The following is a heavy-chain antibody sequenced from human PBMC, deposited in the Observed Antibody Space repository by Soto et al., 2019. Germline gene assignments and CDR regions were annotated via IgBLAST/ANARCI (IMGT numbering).Heavy chain of an antibody. CDR1: GFTFSIYA. Sequence: EVQLLESGGGLVQPGGSLRLSCAASGFTFSIYAMSWVRQAPGKGLEWVSGIGPRDSDTYFADSVKGRFTISRDSSMDMLYLQMNSLRAEDADVYYCAERGTYHMGDIDSWGQGLLVTVSS. D-gene: IGHD1-1*01. V-gene: IGHV3-23*01. CDR2: IGPRDSDT. J-gene: IGHJ4*02. CDR3: AERGTYHMGDIDS.